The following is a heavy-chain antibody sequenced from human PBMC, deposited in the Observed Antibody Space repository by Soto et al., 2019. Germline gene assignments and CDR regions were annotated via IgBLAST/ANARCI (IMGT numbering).Heavy chain of an antibody. CDR2: IKEDGGEK. CDR3: AGGSGWESGT. CDR1: EFTFSTYW. Sequence: EVQLVESGGGLVQPGGSLRLSCAVSEFTFSTYWMTWVRQAPGKGLEWVANIKEDGGEKHYLASVGGRFAISRDNSKKSLYLEMNSLRADDTAVYYCAGGSGWESGTWGQGTLVTVSS. J-gene: IGHJ5*02. V-gene: IGHV3-7*05. D-gene: IGHD6-19*01.